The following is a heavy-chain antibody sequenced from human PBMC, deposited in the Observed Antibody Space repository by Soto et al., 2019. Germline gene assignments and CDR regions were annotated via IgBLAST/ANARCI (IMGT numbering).Heavy chain of an antibody. CDR3: ARATMIGLLSS. Sequence: EVQLVESGGGLVQPGGSLRLSCAASGFAVSSNFMNWVRQAPGKGLEWVSVIYSGGSTYYADSVKGRFTISRDNSENTLYLQMNSLRAEDTAIYYCARATMIGLLSSWGQGTLVTVSS. V-gene: IGHV3-66*01. CDR1: GFAVSSNF. CDR2: IYSGGST. J-gene: IGHJ5*02. D-gene: IGHD3-22*01.